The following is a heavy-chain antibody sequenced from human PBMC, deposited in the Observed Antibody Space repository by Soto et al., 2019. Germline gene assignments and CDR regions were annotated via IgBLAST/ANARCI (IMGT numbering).Heavy chain of an antibody. CDR1: GFTFSSYS. CDR3: ARDYYDSSGYYSGAFDI. D-gene: IGHD3-22*01. V-gene: IGHV3-21*01. CDR2: ISSSSSYI. Sequence: GGSLRLSCAASGFTFSSYSMNWVRQAPGKGLEWVSSISSSSSYIYYADSVKGRFTISRDNAKSSLYLQMNSLRAEDTAVYYCARDYYDSSGYYSGAFDIWGQGTMVTVSS. J-gene: IGHJ3*02.